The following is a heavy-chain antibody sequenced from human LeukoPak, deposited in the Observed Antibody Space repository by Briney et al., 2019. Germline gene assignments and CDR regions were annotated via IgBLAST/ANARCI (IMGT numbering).Heavy chain of an antibody. D-gene: IGHD3-22*01. CDR3: TRSPSYDSVPVRFDY. CDR1: GFTFGDYA. J-gene: IGHJ4*02. Sequence: GGSLRLSCTASGFTFGDYAMSWFRQAPGKGLEWVGFIRSKAYGGTTEYAASVKGRFTISRDDSKSIAYLQMNSLKTEDTAVYYCTRSPSYDSVPVRFDYWGQGTLVTVSS. V-gene: IGHV3-49*03. CDR2: IRSKAYGGTT.